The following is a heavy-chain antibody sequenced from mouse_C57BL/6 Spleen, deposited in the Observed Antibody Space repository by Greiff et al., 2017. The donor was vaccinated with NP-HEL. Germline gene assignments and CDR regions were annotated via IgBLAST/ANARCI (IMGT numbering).Heavy chain of an antibody. J-gene: IGHJ4*01. D-gene: IGHD2-4*01. CDR2: IWGEGST. CDR1: GFSLTSYG. Sequence: VQLQQSGPGLVAPSQSLSITCTVSGFSLTSYGVSWVRQPPGKGLEWLGVIWGEGSTNYHSALISSLSISTDNSKSQAFLKLNSLQTDDTATYYCAKPSFSYEYDGYAMDYWGQGTSVTVSS. V-gene: IGHV2-3*01. CDR3: AKPSFSYEYDGYAMDY.